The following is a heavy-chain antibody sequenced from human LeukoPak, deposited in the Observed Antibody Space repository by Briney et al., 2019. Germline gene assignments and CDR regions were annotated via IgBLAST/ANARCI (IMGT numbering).Heavy chain of an antibody. CDR1: GGSISSGGYY. Sequence: SQTLSLTCTVSGGSISSGGYYWSWIRQHPGKGLEWIGYIYYSGSTYYNPSLKSRVTISVDTSKNQFSLKLSSVTAADTAVYYCARVIDDSSGYYSPGVQLHFDYWGQGTLVTVSS. CDR3: ARVIDDSSGYYSPGVQLHFDY. V-gene: IGHV4-31*03. D-gene: IGHD3-22*01. CDR2: IYYSGST. J-gene: IGHJ4*02.